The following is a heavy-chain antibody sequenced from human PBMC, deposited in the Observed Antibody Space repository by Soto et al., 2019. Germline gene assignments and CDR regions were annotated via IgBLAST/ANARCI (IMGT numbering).Heavy chain of an antibody. J-gene: IGHJ6*02. CDR2: TYYRSKWYN. Sequence: PSQTLSLPCAISGYSVSSNSAAWNLIRQSPSRGLEWLGRTYYRSKWYNDYALSVKNRITINPDTSKNQFSLRLNSVTPEDTAMYYCARADPDYYYYGMDVWGQGTTVTVSS. CDR1: GYSVSSNSAA. CDR3: ARADPDYYYYGMDV. V-gene: IGHV6-1*01.